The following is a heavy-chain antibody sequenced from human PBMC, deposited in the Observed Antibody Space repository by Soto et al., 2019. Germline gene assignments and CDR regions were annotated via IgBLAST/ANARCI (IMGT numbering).Heavy chain of an antibody. CDR2: ISFNGINT. CDR1: GFTFSDYA. V-gene: IGHV3-30-3*01. CDR3: ARDVSGFEYFDF. J-gene: IGHJ4*02. Sequence: QVQLVESGGGVVQPGRSLRLSCAGSGFTFSDYAMHWVRQAPGRGPEWLALISFNGINTYYADSVKGRFTISRDNSQTTLVPQMNTLRAEDKAVSYCARDVSGFEYFDFWGQGTLVTVSS. D-gene: IGHD3-9*01.